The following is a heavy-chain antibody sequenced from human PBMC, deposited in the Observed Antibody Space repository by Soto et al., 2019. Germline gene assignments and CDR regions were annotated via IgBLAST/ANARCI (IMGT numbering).Heavy chain of an antibody. D-gene: IGHD2-21*01. J-gene: IGHJ4*02. Sequence: QVQLAQSGAEVKKPGASVKVSCKASGYTFTNHHMHWVRQVPGEGLEWMGMINPRGGGTNYPQKFQGRVTMTRDTSTSTAYMELSRLTYDDTALYYCCSLDCGQGYWGQGTLVTVSS. CDR3: CSLDCGQGY. V-gene: IGHV1-46*03. CDR2: INPRGGGT. CDR1: GYTFTNHH.